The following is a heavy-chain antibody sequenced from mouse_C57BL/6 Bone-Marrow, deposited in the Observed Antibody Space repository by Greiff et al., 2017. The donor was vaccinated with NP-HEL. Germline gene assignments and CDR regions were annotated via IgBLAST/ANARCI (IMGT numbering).Heavy chain of an antibody. D-gene: IGHD2-4*01. V-gene: IGHV1-82*01. CDR1: GYAFSSSW. CDR3: ARRDYDYQYYYAMDY. Sequence: QVQLQQSGPELVKPGASVKISCKASGYAFSSSWMNWVKQRPGQGLEWIGRIYPGDGDTNYNGKFKGKATLTADKTSSTAYMQLSSLTSEDSAVYCCARRDYDYQYYYAMDYWGQGTSVTVSS. CDR2: IYPGDGDT. J-gene: IGHJ4*01.